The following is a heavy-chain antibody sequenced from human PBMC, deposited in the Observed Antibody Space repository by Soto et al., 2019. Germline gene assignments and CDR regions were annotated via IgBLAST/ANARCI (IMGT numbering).Heavy chain of an antibody. CDR2: IKSKTDVGTT. V-gene: IGHV3-15*01. Sequence: GGSLILSGSASEFTFSNAGMSWVRQAPGKGLEWVGRIKSKTDVGTTDYAAPVKGRFTISRDDSKNTLYLQMNSLKTEDTAVYYCTTVLAAADIDYWGQGTLVTVSS. D-gene: IGHD6-13*01. CDR1: EFTFSNAG. J-gene: IGHJ4*02. CDR3: TTVLAAADIDY.